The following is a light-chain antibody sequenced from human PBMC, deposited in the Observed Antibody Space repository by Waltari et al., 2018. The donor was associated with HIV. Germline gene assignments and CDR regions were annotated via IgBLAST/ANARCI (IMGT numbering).Light chain of an antibody. Sequence: DIQMTQSPSYLSASVGHRVTITCRASQTISSNINLYQQKPGKAPKLLSYAASSLQSGVQTRFSRSGAGTNFTLTIRSLQPEDFAPYDGLQSYGTPWTFGQGTTVELK. CDR3: LQSYGTPWT. CDR2: AAS. V-gene: IGKV1-39*01. J-gene: IGKJ1*01. CDR1: QTISSN.